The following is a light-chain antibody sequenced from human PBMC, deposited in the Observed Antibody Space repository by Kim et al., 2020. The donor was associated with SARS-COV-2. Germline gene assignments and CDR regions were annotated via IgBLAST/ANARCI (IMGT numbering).Light chain of an antibody. CDR1: RTNINK. CDR3: QQSNDWPPLT. J-gene: IGKJ1*01. CDR2: DAT. Sequence: TGEKATPTRRASRTNINKLVWYQHKPGQAPRLLINDATTRATGVPARFIGSGAETDFTLTISSLQSEDFAVYYCQQSNDWPPLTFGQGTKVDIK. V-gene: IGKV3-15*01.